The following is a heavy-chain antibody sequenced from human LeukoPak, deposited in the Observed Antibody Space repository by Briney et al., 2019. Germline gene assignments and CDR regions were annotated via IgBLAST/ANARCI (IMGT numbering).Heavy chain of an antibody. CDR3: AKDEKNPPGSSSTNWFDP. CDR1: GFTFSSYA. V-gene: IGHV3-23*01. CDR2: ISGSGGST. D-gene: IGHD6-6*01. J-gene: IGHJ5*02. Sequence: GGSLRLSCAASGFTFSSYAMSWVRQAPGKGLEWVSAISGSGGSTYYADFVKGRFTISRDNSKNTLYLQMNSLRAEDTAVYYCAKDEKNPPGSSSTNWFDPWGQGTLVIVSS.